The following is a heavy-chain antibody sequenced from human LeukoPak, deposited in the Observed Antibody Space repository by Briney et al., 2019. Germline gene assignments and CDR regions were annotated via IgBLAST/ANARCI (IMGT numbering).Heavy chain of an antibody. D-gene: IGHD2-2*01. CDR2: VNPNSGNT. V-gene: IGHV1-8*03. J-gene: IGHJ4*02. Sequence: ASVKVSCKASGYTFTSYDINWVRQATGQGLEWMGWVNPNSGNTGYAQKFQGRVTITADKSTSTAYMELSSLRSEDTAVYYCARDIYCSSTSCYYFDYWGQGTLVTVSS. CDR1: GYTFTSYD. CDR3: ARDIYCSSTSCYYFDY.